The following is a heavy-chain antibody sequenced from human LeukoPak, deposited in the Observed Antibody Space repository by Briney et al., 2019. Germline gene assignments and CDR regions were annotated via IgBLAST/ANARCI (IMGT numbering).Heavy chain of an antibody. D-gene: IGHD3-3*01. CDR2: IGTAGDT. CDR1: GFTFSRYD. V-gene: IGHV3-13*01. J-gene: IGHJ4*02. CDR3: ARGASLRHFNN. Sequence: PGGTLRLSCAASGFTFSRYDTHWGREATGKGLECVSAIGTAGDTYYPGSVKGRFTISRENAKNSLYLQMNSLRAGGTAVYYCARGASLRHFNNWGKGTLVTVSP.